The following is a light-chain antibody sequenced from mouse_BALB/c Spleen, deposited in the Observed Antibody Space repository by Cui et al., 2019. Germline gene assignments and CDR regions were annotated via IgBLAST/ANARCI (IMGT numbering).Light chain of an antibody. CDR2: DTS. CDR1: SSVSY. V-gene: IGKV4-59*01. J-gene: IGKJ2*01. CDR3: QQWSSNPPT. Sequence: QIVLTQSPAIMSASPGEKVTMTCSASSSVSYMHWYQQKSGTSPKRWIYDTSKLASGVPARFSGSGCGTSYSLTISSMEAEDAATYYCQQWSSNPPTFGGGTKLEIK.